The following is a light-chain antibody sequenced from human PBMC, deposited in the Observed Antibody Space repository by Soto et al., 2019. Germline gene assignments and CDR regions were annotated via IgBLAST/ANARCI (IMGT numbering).Light chain of an antibody. CDR2: DAS. Sequence: EIVLTQSPATLSLSPGERATLSCRASQSVNSYLTWYQQKPGQAPRLLIYDASNRATGIPARFSGSGSGTDFNLAISSLEPEDFAVYYCHQRSNWPLTFGPGTKVDI. CDR3: HQRSNWPLT. V-gene: IGKV3-11*01. CDR1: QSVNSY. J-gene: IGKJ3*01.